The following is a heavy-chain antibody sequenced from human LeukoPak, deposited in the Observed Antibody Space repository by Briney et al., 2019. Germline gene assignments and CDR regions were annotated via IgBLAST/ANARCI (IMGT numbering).Heavy chain of an antibody. J-gene: IGHJ4*02. CDR1: GGSLSGYY. V-gene: IGHV4-34*01. D-gene: IGHD6-13*01. CDR3: ARVTGYVMEDYFDY. CDR2: INHSGST. Sequence: PSETLSLTCAVSGGSLSGYYWTWIRQPPGKGLEWIGEINHSGSTNYNPSLKSRVTISVDTSKNQFSLRLSSVTAADTAVYYCARVTGYVMEDYFDYWGQGTLVTVSS.